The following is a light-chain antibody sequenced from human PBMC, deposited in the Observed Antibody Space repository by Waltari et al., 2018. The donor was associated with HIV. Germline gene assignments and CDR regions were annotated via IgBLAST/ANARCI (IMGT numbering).Light chain of an antibody. V-gene: IGKV4-1*01. J-gene: IGKJ2*01. Sequence: DVVVTQSPHSLAVSVRERAALTSTSRRNLLYSSDNKSYLAWYQQKAGQRPKLLIYWASTRESGVPDRFSGSGSGTDFTLTISSLQAEDVAVYYCQQYYSVPYTFGQGTKLEIK. CDR2: WAS. CDR3: QQYYSVPYT. CDR1: RNLLYSSDNKSY.